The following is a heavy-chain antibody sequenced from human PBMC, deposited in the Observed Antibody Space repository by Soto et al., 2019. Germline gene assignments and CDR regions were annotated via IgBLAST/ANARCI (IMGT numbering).Heavy chain of an antibody. Sequence: EVQLVESGGGLVQPGGSLRLSCAASEFTFSGRSVHWVRQAPGKGLVWVSGIDKVGTDSTYADSVKGRFTSSRDNAKNXXXXXXXXXXXXXTAVYYCARGWFGPDVWGKGTTVTVSS. CDR2: IDKVGTDS. CDR3: ARGWFGPDV. D-gene: IGHD3-10*02. J-gene: IGHJ6*03. CDR1: EFTFSGRS. V-gene: IGHV3-74*01.